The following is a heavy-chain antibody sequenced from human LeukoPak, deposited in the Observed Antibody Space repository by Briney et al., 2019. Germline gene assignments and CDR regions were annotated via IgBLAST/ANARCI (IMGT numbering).Heavy chain of an antibody. CDR3: ARRRSVGNTGTYFDY. V-gene: IGHV4-39*02. D-gene: IGHD1-26*01. J-gene: IGHJ4*02. Sequence: SETLSLTCSVSGGSISSSTYHWGWIRQPPGKGLEWLGNIQYSGSSYYSPSLRSRVTISVDTSKNTFSLILNSVTASDAAVYYCARRRSVGNTGTYFDYWGQGIPVTVSS. CDR1: GGSISSSTYH. CDR2: IQYSGSS.